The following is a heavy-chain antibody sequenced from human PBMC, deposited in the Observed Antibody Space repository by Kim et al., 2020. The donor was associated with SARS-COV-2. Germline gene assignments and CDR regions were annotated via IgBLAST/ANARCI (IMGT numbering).Heavy chain of an antibody. J-gene: IGHJ3*02. Sequence: PSFQGQVTISADKSISTAYLQWSSLRASDTAMYYCARREAVVTADDAFDIWGQGTMVTVSS. D-gene: IGHD2-21*02. V-gene: IGHV5-51*01. CDR3: ARREAVVTADDAFDI.